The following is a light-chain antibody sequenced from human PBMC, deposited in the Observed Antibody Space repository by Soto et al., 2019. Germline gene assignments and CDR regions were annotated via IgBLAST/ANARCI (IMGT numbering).Light chain of an antibody. J-gene: IGKJ1*01. CDR1: QSVNSRY. Sequence: EIVLTQSPGTLSLSPGERATLSCRAXQSVNSRYLAWYQXXPGQAPXLXXYGASSRATGIPDRFSGSGSGTDFTINISRLEPEDFAVYYCQQYGSSPPWTFGQGTKVDIK. V-gene: IGKV3-20*01. CDR3: QQYGSSPPWT. CDR2: GAS.